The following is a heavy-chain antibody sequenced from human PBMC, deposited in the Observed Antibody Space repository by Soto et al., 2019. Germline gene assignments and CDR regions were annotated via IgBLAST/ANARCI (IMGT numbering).Heavy chain of an antibody. Sequence: PSETLSLTCDVYGGSFSGYYWSWIRQPPGKGLEWIGEINHSGSTNYNPSLKNRLTISVDTSKNQFSLKVSSVTAADTAVYYCARGAHSSVTKREPRLTQRKTNAFDIWGQGTMVTVSS. CDR2: INHSGST. J-gene: IGHJ3*02. D-gene: IGHD6-6*01. V-gene: IGHV4-34*01. CDR3: ARGAHSSVTKREPRLTQRKTNAFDI. CDR1: GGSFSGYY.